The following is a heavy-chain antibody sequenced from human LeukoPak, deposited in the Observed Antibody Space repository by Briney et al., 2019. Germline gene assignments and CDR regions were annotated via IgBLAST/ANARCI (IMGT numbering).Heavy chain of an antibody. CDR3: ARKMYYYDSSGYPLYAFDI. J-gene: IGHJ3*02. CDR1: GGAFSSYA. Sequence: ASVKVSCKASGGAFSSYAISWVRQAPGQGLEWMGGIIPIFGTANYAQKFQGRVTITADESTSTAYMELSSLRSEDTAVYYCARKMYYYDSSGYPLYAFDIWGQGTMVTVSS. CDR2: IIPIFGTA. V-gene: IGHV1-69*13. D-gene: IGHD3-22*01.